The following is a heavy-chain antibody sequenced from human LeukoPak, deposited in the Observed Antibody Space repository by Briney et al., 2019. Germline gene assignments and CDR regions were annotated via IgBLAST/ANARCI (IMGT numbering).Heavy chain of an antibody. J-gene: IGHJ4*02. CDR1: GYTFTGYY. CDR2: INPNSGGT. V-gene: IGHV1-2*02. D-gene: IGHD1-1*01. CDR3: ASSAGTNWNLDY. Sequence: ASVKVSCKTSGYTFTGYYIHWVRQAPGQGLQWLGWINPNSGGTNYAQKFQGRVTMTRDTSISTAYMELSRLRSDDTAVYYCASSAGTNWNLDYWGQGTLVTVSS.